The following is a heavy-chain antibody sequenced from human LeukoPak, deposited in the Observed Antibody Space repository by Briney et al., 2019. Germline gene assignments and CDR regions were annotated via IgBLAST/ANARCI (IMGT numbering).Heavy chain of an antibody. CDR1: GGSISSSSYY. V-gene: IGHV4-39*01. CDR3: ARVGWSGELLPFQH. J-gene: IGHJ1*01. D-gene: IGHD3-10*01. CDR2: IYYSGST. Sequence: SETLSLTCTVSGGSISSSSYYWGWIRQPPGKGLEWIGSIYYSGSTYYNPSLKSRVTISVDTSKNQFSLKLSSVTAADTAVYYCARVGWSGELLPFQHWGQGTLVTVSS.